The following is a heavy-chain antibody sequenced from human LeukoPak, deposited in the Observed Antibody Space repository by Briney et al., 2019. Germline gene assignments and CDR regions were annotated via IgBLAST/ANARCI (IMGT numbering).Heavy chain of an antibody. D-gene: IGHD6-13*01. CDR1: GFTFNSYA. Sequence: GGSLRLSCAASGFTFNSYAMHWVRQAPGKGLEWVALISYDGTDKYYADSVKGRFTISRDNSKNTLYLQMNSLRAEDTAVYYCAKSFGPVIAAAGTGADWGQGTLVTVSS. CDR2: ISYDGTDK. CDR3: AKSFGPVIAAAGTGAD. V-gene: IGHV3-30*04. J-gene: IGHJ4*02.